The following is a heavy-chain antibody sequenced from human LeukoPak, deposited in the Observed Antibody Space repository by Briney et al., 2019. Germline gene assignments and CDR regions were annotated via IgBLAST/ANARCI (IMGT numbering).Heavy chain of an antibody. D-gene: IGHD6-19*01. J-gene: IGHJ4*02. CDR3: ARDPRAAGTYLFDY. CDR1: GFTFSSYA. Sequence: GGSLRLSCAASGFTFSSYAMHWVRQAPGKGLEWVAVISYDGSNKYHADSVKGRFTISRDNSKNTLYLQMNSLRAEDTAVYYCARDPRAAGTYLFDYWGQGTLVTVSS. CDR2: ISYDGSNK. V-gene: IGHV3-30-3*01.